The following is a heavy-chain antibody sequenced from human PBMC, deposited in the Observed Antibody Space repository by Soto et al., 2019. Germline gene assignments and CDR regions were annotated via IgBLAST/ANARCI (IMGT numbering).Heavy chain of an antibody. V-gene: IGHV3-30*18. J-gene: IGHJ4*02. Sequence: GGSLRLSCAASGFTFDNYAMYWVRQAPGKGLEWVASISYDGSNQYYADSVKGRFTISRDNSKNTLYLQMNSLRPEDSATYYCAKEEGLAAAGDYWGQGTLVTVSS. CDR3: AKEEGLAAAGDY. CDR2: ISYDGSNQ. D-gene: IGHD6-13*01. CDR1: GFTFDNYA.